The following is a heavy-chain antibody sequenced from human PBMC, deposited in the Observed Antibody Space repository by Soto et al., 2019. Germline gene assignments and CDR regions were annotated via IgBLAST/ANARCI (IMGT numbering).Heavy chain of an antibody. CDR3: AREGNYYGSGSFRYYYYYYMDV. Sequence: GGSLRLSCAASGFTFSSYWMHWVRQAPGKGLVWVSRINSDGSSTSYADSVKGRFTISRDNAKNTLYLQMNSLRAEDTAVYYCAREGNYYGSGSFRYYYYYYMDVWGKGTTVTVSS. D-gene: IGHD3-10*01. J-gene: IGHJ6*03. CDR2: INSDGSST. CDR1: GFTFSSYW. V-gene: IGHV3-74*01.